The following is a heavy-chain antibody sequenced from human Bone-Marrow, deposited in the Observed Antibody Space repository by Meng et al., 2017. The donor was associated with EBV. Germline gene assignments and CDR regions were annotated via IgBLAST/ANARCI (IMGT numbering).Heavy chain of an antibody. CDR1: GYPFTSYD. CDR3: ARFSEGGPNIVAAFDL. V-gene: IGHV1-8*01. D-gene: IGHD5-12*01. J-gene: IGHJ3*01. Sequence: QGEVVQSGAGGKKPGASVKVSCKASGYPFTSYDINWMRLATGQSLEWIGWMNPRSGSTGYAQRFQGRVTMTRNTSRSTAYMELSGLRSDDTAVYYCARFSEGGPNIVAAFDLWGQGTMVTVSS. CDR2: MNPRSGST.